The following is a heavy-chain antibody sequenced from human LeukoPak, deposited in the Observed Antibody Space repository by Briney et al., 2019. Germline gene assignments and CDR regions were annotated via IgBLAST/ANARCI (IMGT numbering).Heavy chain of an antibody. CDR1: GFTFSSYA. V-gene: IGHV3-23*01. CDR3: AKGNRYNWNSWYYFDY. D-gene: IGHD1-7*01. Sequence: GGSLRLSCAASGFTFSSYAMSWVRQAPGKGLEWVSAISGGGGSTYYADSVKGRFTISRDNSKNTLYLQMNSLRAEDTAVYYCAKGNRYNWNSWYYFDYWGQGTLVTVSS. CDR2: ISGGGGST. J-gene: IGHJ4*02.